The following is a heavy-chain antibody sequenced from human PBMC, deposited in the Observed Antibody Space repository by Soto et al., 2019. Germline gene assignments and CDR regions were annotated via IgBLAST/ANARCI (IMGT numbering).Heavy chain of an antibody. CDR2: ISAYNGNT. CDR3: AMTPYYYDSSGYYPYWYFDL. Sequence: GASVKVSCKASGYTFTSYGISWVRQAPGQGLEWMGWISAYNGNTNYAQKLQGRVTMTTDTSTSTAYMELRSLRSDDTAVYYCAMTPYYYDSSGYYPYWYFDLWGRGTLVTVSS. J-gene: IGHJ2*01. V-gene: IGHV1-18*01. D-gene: IGHD3-22*01. CDR1: GYTFTSYG.